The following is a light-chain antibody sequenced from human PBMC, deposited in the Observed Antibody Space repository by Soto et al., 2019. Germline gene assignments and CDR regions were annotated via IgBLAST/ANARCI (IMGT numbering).Light chain of an antibody. CDR3: QQSYFILGT. J-gene: IGKJ1*01. V-gene: IGKV1-39*01. CDR1: QYIGDF. CDR2: GAS. Sequence: DIQMTQSPSSLSASVGDRVTITCRASQYIGDFLNWYQQTPGKPPKLLIFGASNLHIGVPSRFSGSGSGTEFTLTISNLLREDFATYYCQQSYFILGTFGRATKVDIK.